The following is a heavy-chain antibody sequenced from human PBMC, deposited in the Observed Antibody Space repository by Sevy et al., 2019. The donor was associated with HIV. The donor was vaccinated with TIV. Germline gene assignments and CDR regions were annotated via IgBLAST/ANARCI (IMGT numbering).Heavy chain of an antibody. Sequence: GGSLRLSCAASGFTFSSYAMHWVRQAPGKGLESVAVISYDGSNKYYADSVKGRFTISRDNSKNTLYLQMNSLRAEDTAVYYCAREASFYDSSGYRRPFDYWGQGTLVTVSS. D-gene: IGHD3-22*01. CDR3: AREASFYDSSGYRRPFDY. CDR2: ISYDGSNK. J-gene: IGHJ4*02. CDR1: GFTFSSYA. V-gene: IGHV3-30-3*01.